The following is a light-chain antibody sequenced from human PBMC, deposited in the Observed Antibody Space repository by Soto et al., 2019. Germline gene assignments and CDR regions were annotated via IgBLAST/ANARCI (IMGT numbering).Light chain of an antibody. CDR2: AAS. CDR3: QQYDSYPLT. CDR1: QGISTY. Sequence: DIQMTQSPSSLSASIGDRVTITCRASQGISTYLDWYQQKPGKAPKFLIYAASNLQSGVPSKFSGSGSGTDFTLTISSLQPEEFATYYCQQYDSYPLTFGEGTKVEIK. J-gene: IGKJ4*01. V-gene: IGKV1-16*02.